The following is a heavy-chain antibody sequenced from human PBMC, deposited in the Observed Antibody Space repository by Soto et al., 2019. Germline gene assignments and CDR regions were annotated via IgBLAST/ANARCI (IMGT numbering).Heavy chain of an antibody. CDR2: IYHSGST. D-gene: IGHD2-15*01. Sequence: QLQLQESGSGLVKPSQTLSVTCAVSGCSISSGGFSWSWIRKPPGKGLEWNGYIYHSGSTYYNPSLKRRVTISVDRSKHQFSLQLRSVTDADTAVYSCARGPPNRIWGQGTLVTVSS. J-gene: IGHJ4*02. V-gene: IGHV4-30-2*01. CDR3: ARGPPNRI. CDR1: GCSISSGGFS.